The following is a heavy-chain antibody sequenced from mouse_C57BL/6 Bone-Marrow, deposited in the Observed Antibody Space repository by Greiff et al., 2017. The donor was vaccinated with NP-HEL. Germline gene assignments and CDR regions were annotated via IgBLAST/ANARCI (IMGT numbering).Heavy chain of an antibody. CDR1: GYTFTSYW. D-gene: IGHD1-1*01. V-gene: IGHV1-55*01. CDR2: IYPGSGST. J-gene: IGHJ2*01. Sequence: QVQLKQPGAELVKPGASVKMSCKASGYTFTSYWITWVKQRPGQGLEWIGDIYPGSGSTNYNEKFKSKATLTVDTSSSTAYMQLSSLTSEDSAVDYCARGGITTVVDYWGKGTTLTVSS. CDR3: ARGGITTVVDY.